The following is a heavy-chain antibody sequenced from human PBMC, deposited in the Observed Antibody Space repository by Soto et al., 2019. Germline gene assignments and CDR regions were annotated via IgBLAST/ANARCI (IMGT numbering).Heavy chain of an antibody. D-gene: IGHD3-10*01. CDR3: ARHTGTYYYGSGSYYPLYYFDY. CDR1: GGSISSSSYY. Sequence: QLQLQESGPGLVKPSETLSLTCTVSGGSISSSSYYWGWIRQPPGKGLEWIGSIYYSGSTYYNPSLKSRVTISVDTSKNQFSLKLSSVTAADTAVYYCARHTGTYYYGSGSYYPLYYFDYWGQGTLVTVSS. CDR2: IYYSGST. J-gene: IGHJ4*02. V-gene: IGHV4-39*01.